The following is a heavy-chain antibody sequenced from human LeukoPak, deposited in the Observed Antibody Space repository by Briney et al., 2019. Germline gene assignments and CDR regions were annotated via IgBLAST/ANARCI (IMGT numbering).Heavy chain of an antibody. CDR3: ARRPSSTWYFDY. J-gene: IGHJ4*02. Sequence: SGTLSLTCTVSGGSISGYYWSWIRQPPGKGLEWIGYISYSGSTNYNPPLKSRVTTSVDTSKNQFSLKLSSVTAADTAVYYCARRPSSTWYFDYWGQGTLVTVSS. D-gene: IGHD6-6*01. CDR2: ISYSGST. CDR1: GGSISGYY. V-gene: IGHV4-59*08.